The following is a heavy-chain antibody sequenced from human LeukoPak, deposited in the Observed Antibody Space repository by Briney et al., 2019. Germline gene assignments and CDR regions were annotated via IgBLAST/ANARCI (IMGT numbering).Heavy chain of an antibody. CDR1: DGSISGYY. J-gene: IGHJ6*04. V-gene: IGHV4-59*12. CDR2: IYYSGTT. D-gene: IGHD2-2*01. Sequence: PSETLSLTCSVSDGSISGYYWSWIRQPPGKGLEWIGYIYYSGTTNYNPSLKGRVTISVDTPKNQFSLKLSSVTAADTAVYYRVRGGAVPAANPLHYYYYGMDVWGKGTTVTVSS. CDR3: VRGGAVPAANPLHYYYYGMDV.